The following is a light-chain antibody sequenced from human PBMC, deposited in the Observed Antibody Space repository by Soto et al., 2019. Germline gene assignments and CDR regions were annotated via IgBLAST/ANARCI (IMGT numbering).Light chain of an antibody. CDR2: AVS. J-gene: IGKJ2*01. Sequence: DIQMTQSPSSVSASVEDRVTITCRASQGISNWLAWYQQKPGRAPKLLIYAVSNLHSGVPSRFSGSGSGTHFTLTINSLQPEDFATYYCQQANSFPHTFGQGTKLEMK. CDR3: QQANSFPHT. CDR1: QGISNW. V-gene: IGKV1-12*01.